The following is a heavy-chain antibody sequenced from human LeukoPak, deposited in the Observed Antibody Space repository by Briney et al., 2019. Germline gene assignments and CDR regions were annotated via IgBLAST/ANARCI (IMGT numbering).Heavy chain of an antibody. CDR2: IRDSGGST. J-gene: IGHJ4*02. CDR3: AKRCVVIRVILVGFHKEAYYFDS. V-gene: IGHV3-23*01. D-gene: IGHD3-22*01. Sequence: GGSLRLACPVSGITVSKYCMSWVRQAAGKGLEWVAGIRDSGGSTNDADHLNGRFTNPRDKPKNPLYLQMDNLSAEDTAVYFCAKRCVVIRVILVGFHKEAYYFDSWGQGALVTVSS. CDR1: GITVSKYC.